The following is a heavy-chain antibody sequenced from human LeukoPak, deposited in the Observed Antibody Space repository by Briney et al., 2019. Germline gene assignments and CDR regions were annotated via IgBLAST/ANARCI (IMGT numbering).Heavy chain of an antibody. V-gene: IGHV4-4*09. D-gene: IGHD3-3*01. CDR3: ARSHPSITIFGVVIPPHFDY. CDR1: GGSISSYY. J-gene: IGHJ4*02. CDR2: IYTSGST. Sequence: SETLSLTCTVSGGSISSYYWSWIRQPPGKGLEWIGYIYTSGSTNYNPSLKSRVTISVDTSKNQFSLKLSSVTAADTAVYYCARSHPSITIFGVVIPPHFDYWGQGTLVTVSS.